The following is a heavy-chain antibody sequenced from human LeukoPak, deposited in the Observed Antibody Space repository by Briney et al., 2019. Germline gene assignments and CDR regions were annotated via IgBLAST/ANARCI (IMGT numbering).Heavy chain of an antibody. V-gene: IGHV3-23*01. D-gene: IGHD2-21*02. CDR2: ISGSGGST. Sequence: GGSLRLSCAASGFTFSSYAMSWVRQAPGKGLEWVSAISGSGGSTYYADSVKGRFTISRDNSKNTLYLQMNSLRAEDTAVYYCAKDRSEYCGGDCYAGSPFGYWGQGTLVTVSS. CDR3: AKDRSEYCGGDCYAGSPFGY. CDR1: GFTFSSYA. J-gene: IGHJ4*02.